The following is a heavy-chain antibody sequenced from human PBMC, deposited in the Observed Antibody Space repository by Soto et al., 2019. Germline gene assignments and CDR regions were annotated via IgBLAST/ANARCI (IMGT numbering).Heavy chain of an antibody. CDR3: ARDRLEAFDI. CDR1: GDSVSSNSAA. CDR2: TYYRSKWYN. V-gene: IGHV6-1*01. Sequence: PSLTCAISGDSVSSNSAASKWIRQSPSRGLEWLGRTYYRSKWYNDYAVSVKSRITINPDTSKNQFSLQLNSVTPEDTPVYYCARDRLEAFDILCPDTMDTV. J-gene: IGHJ3*02.